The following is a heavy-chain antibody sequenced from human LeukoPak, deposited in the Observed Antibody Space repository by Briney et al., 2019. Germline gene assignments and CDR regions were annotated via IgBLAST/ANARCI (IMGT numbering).Heavy chain of an antibody. J-gene: IGHJ6*02. Sequence: PGGSLRLSCTTSGFSFSDYWMNWVRQAPGRGLEWVASISRDGSEKYDVDSVKGRFTISRDNSKNTLYLQMNSLRAEDTAVYYCAKGYCSSTSCYFHYYGMGVWGQGTTVTVSS. V-gene: IGHV3-7*03. CDR2: ISRDGSEK. CDR1: GFSFSDYW. D-gene: IGHD2-2*01. CDR3: AKGYCSSTSCYFHYYGMGV.